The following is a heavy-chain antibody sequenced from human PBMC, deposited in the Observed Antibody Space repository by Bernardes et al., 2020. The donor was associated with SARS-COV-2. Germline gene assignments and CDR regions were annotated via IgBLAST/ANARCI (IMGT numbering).Heavy chain of an antibody. Sequence: ASVKVSCKASGYTFTGYYMHWVRQAPGQGLEWMGWINPNSGGTNYAQKFQGWVTMTRDTSISTAYMELSRLRSDDTAVYYCARIAVPTIQLWSPELDYGMDVWGQGTTVTVSS. CDR1: GYTFTGYY. D-gene: IGHD5-18*01. CDR2: INPNSGGT. V-gene: IGHV1-2*04. J-gene: IGHJ6*02. CDR3: ARIAVPTIQLWSPELDYGMDV.